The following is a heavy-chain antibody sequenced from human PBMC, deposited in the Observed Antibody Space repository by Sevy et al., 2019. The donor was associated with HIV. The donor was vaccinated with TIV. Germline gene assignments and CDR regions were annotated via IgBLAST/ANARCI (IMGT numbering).Heavy chain of an antibody. CDR3: AVRRRVVIPGVVRRRDQFFFYGMAV. J-gene: IGHJ6*02. CDR1: GESFSSYY. CDR2: INHSGTT. V-gene: IGHV4-34*01. Sequence: SETLSLTCAVYGESFSSYYWSWIRQSPGKGLEWIGEINHSGTTNYHPSLKSGVSISADTSKNQFSLKLTSVTAADTGVYYCAVRRRVVIPGVVRRRDQFFFYGMAVWGQGTTVTVSS. D-gene: IGHD2-2*01.